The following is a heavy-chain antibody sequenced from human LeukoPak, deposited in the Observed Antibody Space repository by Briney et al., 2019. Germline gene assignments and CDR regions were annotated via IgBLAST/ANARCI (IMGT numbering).Heavy chain of an antibody. CDR1: GGSISSYY. D-gene: IGHD2-8*01. V-gene: IGHV4-59*01. Sequence: PSETLSLTFTAPGGSISSYYWSWIRQPPGKGLEWIGYIYYSGSTNSNPSLKSRVTISVDTSKNQFSLKLSSVTAADTAVYYCARMLYDAFDVWGQGTMVTVSS. CDR2: IYYSGST. CDR3: ARMLYDAFDV. J-gene: IGHJ3*01.